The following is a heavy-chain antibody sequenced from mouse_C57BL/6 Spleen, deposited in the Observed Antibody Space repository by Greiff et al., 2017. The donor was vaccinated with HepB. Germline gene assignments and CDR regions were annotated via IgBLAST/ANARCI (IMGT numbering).Heavy chain of an antibody. Sequence: EVQVVESGGGLVKPGGSLKLSCAASGFTFSSYAMSWVRQTPEKRLEWVATISDGGSYTYYPDNVKGRFTISRDNAKNNLYLQMSHLKSEDTAMYYCARDRGYYGSRGYFDVWGTGTTVTVSS. CDR3: ARDRGYYGSRGYFDV. CDR1: GFTFSSYA. CDR2: ISDGGSYT. D-gene: IGHD1-1*01. V-gene: IGHV5-4*01. J-gene: IGHJ1*03.